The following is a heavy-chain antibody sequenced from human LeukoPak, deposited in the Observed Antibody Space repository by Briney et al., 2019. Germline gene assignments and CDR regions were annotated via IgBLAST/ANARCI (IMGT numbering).Heavy chain of an antibody. D-gene: IGHD2-2*01. CDR3: AITVTSQLLWYLNDAFDI. V-gene: IGHV1-2*02. CDR1: GYTFTGYY. J-gene: IGHJ3*02. CDR2: INPNSGGT. Sequence: ASVKVSCKASGYTFTGYYMHWVRQAPGHGVEWMGWINPNSGGTNYAQKFQGRVTMTRDTSISTAYMGLSRLRSDVTAVYYCAITVTSQLLWYLNDAFDIWGQGTMVTVSS.